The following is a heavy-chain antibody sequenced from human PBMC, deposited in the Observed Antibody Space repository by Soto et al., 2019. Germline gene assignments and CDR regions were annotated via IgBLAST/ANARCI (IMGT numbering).Heavy chain of an antibody. D-gene: IGHD4-17*01. V-gene: IGHV3-7*03. Sequence: VGSLRLSCAGSGLTFRNDWLSWVRQARGKGLEWVANINQDGSERYYVDSVRGRFTISRDNVENSLYLQLNSLRPEDTAVYYCAVYGYGVSAAAYWGQGTLVTVSS. CDR1: GLTFRNDW. CDR2: INQDGSER. J-gene: IGHJ4*02. CDR3: AVYGYGVSAAAY.